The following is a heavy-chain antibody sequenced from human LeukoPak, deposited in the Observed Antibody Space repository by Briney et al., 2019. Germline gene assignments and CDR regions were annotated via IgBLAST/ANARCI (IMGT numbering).Heavy chain of an antibody. CDR1: GFTFTSYA. V-gene: IGHV3-23*01. J-gene: IGHJ4*02. D-gene: IGHD6-6*01. CDR2: ISGSGGST. Sequence: GGSLRLSCAASGFTFTSYAMSWVRQAPGKGLEWVSAISGSGGSTYYADSVKGRFTIPRDNAKNSLYLQMNSLRAEDTAVYYCAKDRIAARPGGLDYWGQGTLVTVSS. CDR3: AKDRIAARPGGLDY.